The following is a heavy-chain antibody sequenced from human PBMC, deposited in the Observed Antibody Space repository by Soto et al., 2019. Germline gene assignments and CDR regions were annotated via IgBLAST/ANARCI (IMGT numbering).Heavy chain of an antibody. V-gene: IGHV3-23*01. Sequence: GGSLRLSCAASGFTFSNYGMSWVRQAPGKGLEWVSSISGIGAGTYYTDSVKGRFSISRDNPKNMLYLQMNSLRVEDTAIYYCAKLKDGAGTDYWGQGTLVTVSS. D-gene: IGHD6-13*01. CDR2: ISGIGAGT. CDR1: GFTFSNYG. CDR3: AKLKDGAGTDY. J-gene: IGHJ4*02.